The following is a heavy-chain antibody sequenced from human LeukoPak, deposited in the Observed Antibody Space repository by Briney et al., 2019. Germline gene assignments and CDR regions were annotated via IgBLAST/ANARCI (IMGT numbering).Heavy chain of an antibody. D-gene: IGHD3-3*01. Sequence: PSETLSLTCTVSGGPISSSSYYWGWIRQPPGKGLEWIGSIYYSGSTYYNPSLKSRVTISVDTSKNQFSLKLSSVTAADTAVYYCARTTRSITIFGVVIYWFDPWGQGTLVTVSS. CDR1: GGPISSSSYY. J-gene: IGHJ5*02. CDR2: IYYSGST. CDR3: ARTTRSITIFGVVIYWFDP. V-gene: IGHV4-39*07.